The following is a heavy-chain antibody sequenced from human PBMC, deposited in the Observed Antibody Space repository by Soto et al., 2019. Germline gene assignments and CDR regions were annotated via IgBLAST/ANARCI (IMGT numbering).Heavy chain of an antibody. CDR1: GGTFSSYA. V-gene: IGHV1-69*13. Sequence: SVKVSCKASGGTFSSYAISWVRQAPGQGLEWMGGIIPIFGTANYAQKFQGRVTITADESTSTAYMELSSLRSEDTAVYYCAREVAYYYGMDVWGQGTTVTVSS. J-gene: IGHJ6*02. D-gene: IGHD5-12*01. CDR3: AREVAYYYGMDV. CDR2: IIPIFGTA.